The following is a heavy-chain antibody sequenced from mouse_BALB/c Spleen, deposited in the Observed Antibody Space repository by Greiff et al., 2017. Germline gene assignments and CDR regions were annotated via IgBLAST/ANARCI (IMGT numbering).Heavy chain of an antibody. CDR1: GFSLTSYG. D-gene: IGHD2-2*01. CDR2: IWSGGST. CDR3: ARNNGYRYAMDY. V-gene: IGHV2-2*02. Sequence: QVHVKQSGPGLVQPSQSLSITCTVSGFSLTSYGVHWVRQSPGKGLEWLGVIWSGGSTDYNAAFISRLSISKDNSKSQVFFKMNSLQANDTAIYYCARNNGYRYAMDYWGQGTSVTVSS. J-gene: IGHJ4*01.